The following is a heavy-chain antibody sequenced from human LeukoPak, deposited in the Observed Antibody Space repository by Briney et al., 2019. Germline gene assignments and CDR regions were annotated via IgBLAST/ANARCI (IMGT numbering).Heavy chain of an antibody. CDR1: GGTFSSYA. J-gene: IGHJ6*02. CDR3: ATPYGDYEYGMDV. D-gene: IGHD4-17*01. V-gene: IGHV1-69*04. CDR2: IIPILGIA. Sequence: SVTVSCKASGGTFSSYAISWVRQAPGQGLEWVGRIIPILGIANYAQKFQGRVTITADKSTSTAYMELSSLRSEDTAVYYCATPYGDYEYGMDVWGQGTTVTVSS.